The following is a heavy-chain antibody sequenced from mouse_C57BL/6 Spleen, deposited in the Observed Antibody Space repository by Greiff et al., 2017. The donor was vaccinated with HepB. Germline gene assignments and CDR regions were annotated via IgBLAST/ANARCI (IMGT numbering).Heavy chain of an antibody. CDR3: AAYYSNYDYFDY. CDR1: GYTFTDYN. V-gene: IGHV1-22*01. D-gene: IGHD2-5*01. Sequence: VQLQQSGPELVKPGASVKMSCKVSGYTFTDYNMHWVKQSHGKSLEWIGYINPNNGGTSYNQKFKGKATLTVNKSSSTAYMELRSLTSEDSAVYYCAAYYSNYDYFDYWGQGTTLTVSS. CDR2: INPNNGGT. J-gene: IGHJ2*01.